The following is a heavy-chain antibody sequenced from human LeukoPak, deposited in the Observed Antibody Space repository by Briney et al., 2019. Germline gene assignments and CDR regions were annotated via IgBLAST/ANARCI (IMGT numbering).Heavy chain of an antibody. J-gene: IGHJ6*03. D-gene: IGHD3-10*01. CDR2: IYYSGST. Sequence: SETLSLTCTVSGGSISSYYWSWIRQPPGKGLEWIGYIYYSGSTNYNPSLKSRVTISVDTSKNQSSLKLSSVTAADTAVYYCARGYYPYYMDVWGKGTTVTVSS. V-gene: IGHV4-59*01. CDR1: GGSISSYY. CDR3: ARGYYPYYMDV.